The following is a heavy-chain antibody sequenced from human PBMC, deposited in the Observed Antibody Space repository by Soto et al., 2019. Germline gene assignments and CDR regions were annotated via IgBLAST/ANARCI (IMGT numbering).Heavy chain of an antibody. Sequence: PSETLSLTCTVSGGSISSYYWSWIRQPPGKGLEWIGYIYYSGSTNYNPSLKSRVTISVDTSKNQFSLKLSSVTAADTAVYYCARVDIGLMVYPMRFDVWGQGTKVTVSS. CDR3: ARVDIGLMVYPMRFDV. CDR1: GGSISSYY. V-gene: IGHV4-59*01. J-gene: IGHJ6*02. D-gene: IGHD2-8*01. CDR2: IYYSGST.